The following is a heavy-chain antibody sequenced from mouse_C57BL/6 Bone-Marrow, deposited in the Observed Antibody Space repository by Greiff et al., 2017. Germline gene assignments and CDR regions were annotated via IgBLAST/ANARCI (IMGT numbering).Heavy chain of an antibody. Sequence: QVQLQQPGAELVKPGDSVKLSCKASGYTFTSYWRHWVKQRPGQGLEWIGMIHPNSGSTNYNEKFKSKATLTVDKSSSTAYMQLSSLTSEDSAVYYCARHYGSTFDYWGQGTTLTVSS. CDR1: GYTFTSYW. D-gene: IGHD1-1*01. J-gene: IGHJ2*01. V-gene: IGHV1-64*01. CDR2: IHPNSGST. CDR3: ARHYGSTFDY.